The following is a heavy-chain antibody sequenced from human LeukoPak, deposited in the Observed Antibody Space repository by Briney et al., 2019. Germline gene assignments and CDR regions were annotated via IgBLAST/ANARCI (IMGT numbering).Heavy chain of an antibody. D-gene: IGHD3-9*01. J-gene: IGHJ5*02. CDR3: ARGSYDILTGYYTPNWFDP. V-gene: IGHV4-61*02. CDR2: IYTSGST. CDR1: GGSISSGSYY. Sequence: SESLSLTCTVSGGSISSGSYYWSWTRHPAGKGLEWFGRIYTSGSTNYNPSLKSRVTISVDTSKNQFSLKLSSVTAADTAVYYCARGSYDILTGYYTPNWFDPWGQGTLVTVSS.